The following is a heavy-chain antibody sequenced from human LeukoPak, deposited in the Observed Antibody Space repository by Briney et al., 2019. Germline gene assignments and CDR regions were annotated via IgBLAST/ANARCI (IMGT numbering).Heavy chain of an antibody. D-gene: IGHD3-10*01. CDR2: ISSSSSYI. V-gene: IGHV3-21*01. CDR1: GFTFSSYS. J-gene: IGHJ4*02. Sequence: PGGSLRLSCAASGFTFSSYSMNWVRQAPGKGLEWVSSISSSSSYIYYADSVKGRFTISRDNAKNSLYLQMNSLRAEDTAVYYCARDITMVRGAEFDYWGQGTLVTVSS. CDR3: ARDITMVRGAEFDY.